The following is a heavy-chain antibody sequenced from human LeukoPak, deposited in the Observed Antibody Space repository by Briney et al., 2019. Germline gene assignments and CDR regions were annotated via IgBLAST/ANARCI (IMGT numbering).Heavy chain of an antibody. CDR3: ARNDYYGSGETGFDY. Sequence: ASVKVSRKASGYTFTGYYMHWVRQAPGQGLEWMGWINPNSGGTNYAQKFQGRVTMTRDTSISTAYMELSRLRSDDTAVYYCARNDYYGSGETGFDYWGQGTLVTVSS. CDR1: GYTFTGYY. V-gene: IGHV1-2*02. D-gene: IGHD3-10*01. CDR2: INPNSGGT. J-gene: IGHJ4*02.